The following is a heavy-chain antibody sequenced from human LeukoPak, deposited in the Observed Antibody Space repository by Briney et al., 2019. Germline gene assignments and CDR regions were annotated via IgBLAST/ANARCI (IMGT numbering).Heavy chain of an antibody. CDR2: LHYSGST. V-gene: IGHV4-59*08. J-gene: IGHJ5*02. Sequence: SETLSLTCSASGASIRDYYWTWIRQSPGRGLEWIGYLHYSGSTSYNPSLKSRVTTSVDVSKNQFSLKLTSVTAEDTAIYYCARGYWFDLWGQGTRVTVSS. CDR1: GASIRDYY. CDR3: ARGYWFDL.